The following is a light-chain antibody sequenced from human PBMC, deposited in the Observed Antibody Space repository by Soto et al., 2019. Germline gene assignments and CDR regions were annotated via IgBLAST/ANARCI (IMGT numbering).Light chain of an antibody. V-gene: IGKV3-20*01. CDR1: QSVRNNN. J-gene: IGKJ2*01. CDR2: GAS. Sequence: EIVLTQSPGTLSLSPGEGATLSCRASQSVRNNNLAWYQQKPGQAPRLLIYGASRRATGIPDRFSGSGSGTDFTLTISRLEPEDFAVYYSQQYNSSPPDTFGQGTKLEIK. CDR3: QQYNSSPPDT.